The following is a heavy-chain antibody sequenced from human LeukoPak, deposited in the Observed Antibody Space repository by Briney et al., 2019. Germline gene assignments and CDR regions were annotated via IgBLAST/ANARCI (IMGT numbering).Heavy chain of an antibody. J-gene: IGHJ4*02. CDR1: GFTFSIYA. D-gene: IGHD6-13*01. V-gene: IGHV3-23*01. Sequence: GGSLRLSCAVSGFTFSIYAMSWVRQAPGEGLEWVSGISGSGGRTYYADSVKGRFTISRDNSKNTLYLQMNSLRAEDTAVYYCARFIAAPYYFDYWGRGTLVTVSS. CDR2: ISGSGGRT. CDR3: ARFIAAPYYFDY.